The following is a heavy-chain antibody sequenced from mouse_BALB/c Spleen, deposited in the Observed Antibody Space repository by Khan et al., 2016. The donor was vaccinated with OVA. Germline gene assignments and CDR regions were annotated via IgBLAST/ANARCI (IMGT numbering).Heavy chain of an antibody. CDR2: IYPGSGNT. CDR1: GDAFTNYW. V-gene: IGHV1-63*01. CDR3: ARWGMDS. J-gene: IGHJ4*01. Sequence: VQLQESGAELVRPGTSVNISCKASGDAFTNYWLGWVKQRPGHGLEWIGDIYPGSGNTYYNEKLKGKVTLTADKSSSTAYLQLINLTSEDSAVYFCARWGMDSWGQGTSVTVSS.